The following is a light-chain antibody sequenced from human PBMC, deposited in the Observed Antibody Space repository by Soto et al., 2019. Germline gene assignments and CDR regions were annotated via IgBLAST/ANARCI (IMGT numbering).Light chain of an antibody. Sequence: IQLTQSPSSLASGVGEDVAIPCRASQGISSYLVWYQQKPGKAPKLLIYGASTLQSGVPSRFSGSGSGTDFPLTISSLQPEDFATYYCQQLNSYPLTFGGGTKVDIK. CDR3: QQLNSYPLT. J-gene: IGKJ4*01. CDR1: QGISSY. V-gene: IGKV1-9*01. CDR2: GAS.